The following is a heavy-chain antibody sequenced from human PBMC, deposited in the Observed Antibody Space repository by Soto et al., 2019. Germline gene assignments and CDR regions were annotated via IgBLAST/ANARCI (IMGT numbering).Heavy chain of an antibody. Sequence: QVQLQQWGADVLKPSETLSLTCVVNGGSFSGYYWSWIRQSPGKGLDWIGEINDSGITDSNPSLEFRITISVAMSKNQFSLILNSVTAADSAVYHCARVRSSVPDRRGIGYYGLDVWGQGTTVTVSS. D-gene: IGHD6-6*01. CDR3: ARVRSSVPDRRGIGYYGLDV. CDR1: GGSFSGYY. CDR2: INDSGIT. J-gene: IGHJ6*02. V-gene: IGHV4-34*01.